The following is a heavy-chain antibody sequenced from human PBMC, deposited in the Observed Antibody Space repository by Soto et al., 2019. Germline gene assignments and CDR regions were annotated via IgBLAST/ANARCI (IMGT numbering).Heavy chain of an antibody. V-gene: IGHV5-51*01. Sequence: GESLKISCKGSGYSFTSYWIGWVRQMPGKGLEWMGIIYPGDSDTRYSPSYQGQVTISADKSISTAYLQWSSLKAPETAMYYCARHEKLGMFDAFDIWGQGTMVTVSS. CDR2: IYPGDSDT. CDR3: ARHEKLGMFDAFDI. J-gene: IGHJ3*02. D-gene: IGHD7-27*01. CDR1: GYSFTSYW.